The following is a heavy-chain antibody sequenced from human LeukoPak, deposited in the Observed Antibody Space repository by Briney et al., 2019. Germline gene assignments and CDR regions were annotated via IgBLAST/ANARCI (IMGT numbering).Heavy chain of an antibody. D-gene: IGHD6-19*01. Sequence: ASVKVSCKASGYTFTSYDINWVRQATGQGLEWVGWMNPNSGNTGYAQKFQGRVTMTRNNSISTAYMELSSLRPEDTAVYYCARVRGGWHHGSDYWGQGTLVTVSS. CDR1: GYTFTSYD. J-gene: IGHJ4*02. V-gene: IGHV1-8*01. CDR2: MNPNSGNT. CDR3: ARVRGGWHHGSDY.